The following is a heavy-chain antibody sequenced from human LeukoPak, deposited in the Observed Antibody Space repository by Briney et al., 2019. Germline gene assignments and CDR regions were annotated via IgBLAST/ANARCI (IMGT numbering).Heavy chain of an antibody. D-gene: IGHD5-12*01. CDR3: AKKGGGYSGYGGYFDY. V-gene: IGHV3-30-3*02. J-gene: IGHJ4*02. CDR2: ISYDGSNN. Sequence: GGSLRLSCAASGFTFSSYAMHWVRQAPGKGLEWVAVISYDGSNNYYADSVKGRFTISRDNSKNTLYLQMNSLRAEDTAVYYCAKKGGGYSGYGGYFDYWGQGTLVTVSS. CDR1: GFTFSSYA.